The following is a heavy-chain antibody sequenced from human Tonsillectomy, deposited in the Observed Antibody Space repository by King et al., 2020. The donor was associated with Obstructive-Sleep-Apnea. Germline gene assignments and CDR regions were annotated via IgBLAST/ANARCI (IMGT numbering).Heavy chain of an antibody. CDR1: GFSFSTYW. Sequence: VQLVESGGGLVQPGGSLRLSCAASGFSFSTYWMYWVRQAPGKGPVCVSRINPDGSITQYADPVKGRFTISRDNAKNTLDLQMSSLRVDDTAVYYCVGSLVTGYWGQGTLVTVSS. J-gene: IGHJ4*02. V-gene: IGHV3-74*03. CDR3: VGSLVTGY. CDR2: INPDGSIT. D-gene: IGHD2-21*02.